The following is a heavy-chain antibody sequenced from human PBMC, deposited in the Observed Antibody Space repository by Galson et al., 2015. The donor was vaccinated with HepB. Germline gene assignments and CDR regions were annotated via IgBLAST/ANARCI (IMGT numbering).Heavy chain of an antibody. CDR2: IVVGSGNT. Sequence: SVKVSCKASGFTFTSSAVQWVRQARGQRLEWIGWIVVGSGNTNYAQKFQERVTITRDMSTSTAYMELSSLRSEDTAVYYCAALRWGGSYNYFDYWGQGTLVTVSS. V-gene: IGHV1-58*01. D-gene: IGHD1-26*01. CDR1: GFTFTSSA. CDR3: AALRWGGSYNYFDY. J-gene: IGHJ4*02.